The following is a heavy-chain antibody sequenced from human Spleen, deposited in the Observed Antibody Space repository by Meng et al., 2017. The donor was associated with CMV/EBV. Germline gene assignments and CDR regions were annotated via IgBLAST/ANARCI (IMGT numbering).Heavy chain of an antibody. CDR2: IYYSGST. D-gene: IGHD4-11*01. Sequence: SKTLSLTCTVSGGSISNYYWSWIRQPPGKGLEWIGYIYYSGSTNYNPSLKSRVTISVDTSKNQFSLKLSSVTAADTAVYYCVRSSNPYYYYGMDVWGQGTTVTVSS. CDR3: VRSSNPYYYYGMDV. V-gene: IGHV4-59*01. J-gene: IGHJ6*02. CDR1: GGSISNYY.